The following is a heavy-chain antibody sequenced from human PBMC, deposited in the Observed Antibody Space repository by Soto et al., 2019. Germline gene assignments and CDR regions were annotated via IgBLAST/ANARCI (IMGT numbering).Heavy chain of an antibody. V-gene: IGHV3-23*01. D-gene: IGHD3-16*02. CDR1: GFTFRTYA. CDR2: IFGSGGGI. J-gene: IGHJ4*02. Sequence: GGSLRLSCAASGFTFRTYAMSWVRQAPGEGLEWVSGIFGSGGGISYADSVKGRFSISRDNSNNMLYLQMHSLRAEDTAVYYCAKDRQPEGRWPFDHWGQGTLVTVSS. CDR3: AKDRQPEGRWPFDH.